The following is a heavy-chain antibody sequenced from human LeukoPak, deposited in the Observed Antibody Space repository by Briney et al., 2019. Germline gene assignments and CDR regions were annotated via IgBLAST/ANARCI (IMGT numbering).Heavy chain of an antibody. Sequence: SQTLSLTCTVSGVSISSGDYYWTWIRQPPGKGLEWIAYMYYSGSTYYNPSLKSRVTISLDTSKNQFSLKLSSVTAADAAVYYCARPYYYDSRIDPWGQGTLVTVSS. D-gene: IGHD3-22*01. CDR1: GVSISSGDYY. CDR3: ARPYYYDSRIDP. J-gene: IGHJ5*02. V-gene: IGHV4-30-4*01. CDR2: MYYSGST.